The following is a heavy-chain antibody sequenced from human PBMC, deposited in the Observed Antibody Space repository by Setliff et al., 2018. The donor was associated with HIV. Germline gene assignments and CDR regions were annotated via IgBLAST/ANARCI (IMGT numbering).Heavy chain of an antibody. CDR3: ARHGGYYDSSGYANY. D-gene: IGHD3-22*01. Sequence: GESLKISCKGSGYSFTNYWIGWVRQMPGKGLEWVGIIYPGDSDTRYSPSFKGHVTISADKSISTAYLQWSSLKASDSAMYYCARHGGYYDSSGYANYWGQGTLVTVSS. CDR1: GYSFTNYW. CDR2: IYPGDSDT. V-gene: IGHV5-51*01. J-gene: IGHJ4*02.